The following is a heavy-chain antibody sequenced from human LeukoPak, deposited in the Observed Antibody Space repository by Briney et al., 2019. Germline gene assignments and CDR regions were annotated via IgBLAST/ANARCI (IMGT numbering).Heavy chain of an antibody. CDR1: GGSISSSSYY. CDR2: IYYSGST. J-gene: IGHJ4*02. CDR3: AATEYQLLYRDY. Sequence: SETLSLTCTVSGGSISSSSYYWGWIRQPPGKGLEWIGSIYYSGSTYYNPSLKSRVTISVDTSKNQFSLKLSSVTAADTAVYYCAATEYQLLYRDYWGQGTLVTVSS. V-gene: IGHV4-39*01. D-gene: IGHD2-2*02.